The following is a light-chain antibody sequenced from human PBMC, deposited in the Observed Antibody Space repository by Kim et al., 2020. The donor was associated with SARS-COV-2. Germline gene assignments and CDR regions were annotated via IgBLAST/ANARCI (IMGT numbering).Light chain of an antibody. CDR3: AAWDDSLNDYV. CDR2: SND. J-gene: IGLJ1*01. V-gene: IGLV1-44*01. CDR1: SSNIGSNS. Sequence: GPRVTISCSGSSSNIGSNSVNWYQQHPGTAPKLLIHSNDERPSGVPDRFSGSKSGTSASLAISGLQSEDEADYSCAAWDDSLNDYVFGTGTKVTVL.